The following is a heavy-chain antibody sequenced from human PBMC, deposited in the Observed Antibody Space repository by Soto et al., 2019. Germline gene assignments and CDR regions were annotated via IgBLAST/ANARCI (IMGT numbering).Heavy chain of an antibody. J-gene: IGHJ3*02. Sequence: ASVKVSCKASGYTFTGYYMHWVRQAPGQGLEWMGWINPNSGGTNYAQKFQGWVTMTRDTSISTAYMELSRLRSDDTAVYYFASRAASSSGWFAFDIWGQGTMVTVSS. CDR3: ASRAASSSGWFAFDI. CDR1: GYTFTGYY. CDR2: INPNSGGT. V-gene: IGHV1-2*04. D-gene: IGHD6-19*01.